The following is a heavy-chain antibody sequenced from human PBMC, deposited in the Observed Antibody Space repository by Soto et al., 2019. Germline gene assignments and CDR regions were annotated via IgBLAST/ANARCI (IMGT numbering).Heavy chain of an antibody. CDR2: IYSGGSA. V-gene: IGHV3-66*04. D-gene: IGHD5-18*01. J-gene: IGHJ4*02. Sequence: EVPLVESGGGLVQPGGSLRLSCAASGFTVSSNYMSWVRQAPGKGLEWVSVIYSGGSAYYADSVKGRFTISRYNSKTTRCLQMTSLRAEETGVYYCARHGYSYGGGYFDYWAQGNLVTVSS. CDR3: ARHGYSYGGGYFDY. CDR1: GFTVSSNY.